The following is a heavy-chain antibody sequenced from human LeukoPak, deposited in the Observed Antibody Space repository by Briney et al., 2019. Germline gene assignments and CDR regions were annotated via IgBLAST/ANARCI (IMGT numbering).Heavy chain of an antibody. D-gene: IGHD3-16*01. Sequence: EAGRSLRLSCAASGFTFSSYGMHWVRQAPGKGLEWVAVIWYDGSNKYYADSVKGRFTISRDNSKDTLYLQMNSLRAEDTAVYYRARVGTSAAFDYWGQGTLVTVSS. V-gene: IGHV3-33*01. CDR3: ARVGTSAAFDY. CDR1: GFTFSSYG. CDR2: IWYDGSNK. J-gene: IGHJ4*02.